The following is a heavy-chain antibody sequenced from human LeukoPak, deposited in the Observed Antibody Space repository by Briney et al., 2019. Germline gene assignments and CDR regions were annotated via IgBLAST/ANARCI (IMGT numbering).Heavy chain of an antibody. V-gene: IGHV3-30*18. CDR2: ISYDGSNK. J-gene: IGHJ4*02. CDR3: AELRSDGDY. D-gene: IGHD5-12*01. CDR1: GITFSSYG. Sequence: GGSLRLSCAASGITFSSYGMHWVRQAPGKGLEWVAVISYDGSNKYYADSVKGRFTISRDNSKNTLYLQMNSLRAEDTAVYYCAELRSDGDYWGQGTLVTVSS.